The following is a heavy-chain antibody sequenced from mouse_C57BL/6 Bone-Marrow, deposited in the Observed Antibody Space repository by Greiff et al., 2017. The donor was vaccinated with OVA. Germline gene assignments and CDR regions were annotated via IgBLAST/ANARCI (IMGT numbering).Heavy chain of an antibody. V-gene: IGHV1-64*01. Sequence: VQLQQSGAELVKPGASVKLSCKASGYTFTSYWMHWVKQRPGQGLEWIGMIHPNSGSTNYNEKFKSKATLTIDKSSSTAYMQLSSLTSEDSAVNYCARSSYYYGSSYDYWGQGTTLTVSS. CDR3: ARSSYYYGSSYDY. D-gene: IGHD1-1*01. CDR1: GYTFTSYW. CDR2: IHPNSGST. J-gene: IGHJ2*01.